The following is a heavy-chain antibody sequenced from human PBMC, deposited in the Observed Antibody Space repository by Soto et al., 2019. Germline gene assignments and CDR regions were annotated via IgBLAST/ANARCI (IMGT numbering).Heavy chain of an antibody. CDR2: IWYDGSNK. Sequence: PGGSLRLSCGASGFTFSGYGMHWVRQAPGKGLEWVAIIWYDGSNKYYADSVKGRFTISRDNSKNTLYLQMNSLRAEDTAVYYCAREPPSLYSSSWYRYYFDYWGQGTLVTVSS. D-gene: IGHD6-13*01. J-gene: IGHJ4*02. CDR3: AREPPSLYSSSWYRYYFDY. CDR1: GFTFSGYG. V-gene: IGHV3-33*01.